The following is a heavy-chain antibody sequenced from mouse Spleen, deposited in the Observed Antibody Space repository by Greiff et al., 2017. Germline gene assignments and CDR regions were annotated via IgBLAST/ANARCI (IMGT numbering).Heavy chain of an antibody. CDR3: ARDRWLDY. CDR1: GYSITSGYY. D-gene: IGHD1-1*02. J-gene: IGHJ2*01. V-gene: IGHV3-6*01. CDR2: ISYDGSN. Sequence: EVKVEESGPGLVKPSQSLSLTCSVTGYSITSGYYWNWIRQFPGNKLEWMGYISYDGSNNYNPSLKNRISITRDTSKNQFFLKLNSVTTEDTATYYCARDRWLDYWGQGTTLTVSA.